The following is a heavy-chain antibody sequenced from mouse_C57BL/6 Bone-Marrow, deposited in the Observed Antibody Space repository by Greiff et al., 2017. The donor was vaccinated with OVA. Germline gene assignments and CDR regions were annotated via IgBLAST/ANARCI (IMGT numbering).Heavy chain of an antibody. CDR2: ISSGGDYI. J-gene: IGHJ4*01. V-gene: IGHV5-9-1*02. Sequence: EVQAVESGEGLVKPGGSLNLSCAASGFTFSSYAMSWVRQTPEKRLVWVAYISSGGDYIYYADTVKGRFTIPRDNARNTLYLQMSSLKAEDTAMYYCTSFYYDYPFYCAMDCWGQGTSVTVSS. D-gene: IGHD2-4*01. CDR1: GFTFSSYA. CDR3: TSFYYDYPFYCAMDC.